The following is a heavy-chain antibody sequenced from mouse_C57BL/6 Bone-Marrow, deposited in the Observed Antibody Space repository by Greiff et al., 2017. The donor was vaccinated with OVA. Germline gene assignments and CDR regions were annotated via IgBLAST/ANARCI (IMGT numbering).Heavy chain of an antibody. Sequence: VKLQESGPGLVQPSQSLSITCTVSGFSLTSYGVHWVRQSPGKGLEWLGVIWSGGSTDYNAAFISRLSISKDNSKSQVCFKMNSMQADDTAIDYCASIYYYGSRGFAYWGQGTLVTVSA. CDR1: GFSLTSYG. CDR2: IWSGGST. V-gene: IGHV2-2*01. D-gene: IGHD1-1*01. CDR3: ASIYYYGSRGFAY. J-gene: IGHJ3*01.